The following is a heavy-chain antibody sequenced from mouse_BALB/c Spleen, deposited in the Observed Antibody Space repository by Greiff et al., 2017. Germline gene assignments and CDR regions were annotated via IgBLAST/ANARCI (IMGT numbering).Heavy chain of an antibody. CDR2: ISSGSSTI. V-gene: IGHV5-17*02. CDR3: ARLRYYGYDWDV. CDR1: GFTFSSFG. Sequence: EVHLVESGGGLVQPGGSRKLSCAASGFTFSSFGMHWVRQAPEKGLEWVAYISSGSSTIYYADTVKGRFTISRDNPKNTLFLQMTSLRSEDTAMYYCARLRYYGYDWDVWGAGTTVTVSS. D-gene: IGHD2-2*01. J-gene: IGHJ1*01.